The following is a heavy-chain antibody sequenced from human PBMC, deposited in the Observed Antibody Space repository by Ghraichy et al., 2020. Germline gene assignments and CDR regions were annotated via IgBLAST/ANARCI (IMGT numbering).Heavy chain of an antibody. V-gene: IGHV3-23*01. CDR1: GFTFSSYA. D-gene: IGHD3-22*01. J-gene: IGHJ4*02. Sequence: GGSLRLSCAASGFTFSSYAMSWVRQAPGKGLEWVSAISGSGAGTYYADSVKGRFTVSRDNSKNTLYLQMNSLRAEDTAVYYCAKDRLSGYYYYDYWGQGTLVTVSS. CDR3: AKDRLSGYYYYDY. CDR2: ISGSGAGT.